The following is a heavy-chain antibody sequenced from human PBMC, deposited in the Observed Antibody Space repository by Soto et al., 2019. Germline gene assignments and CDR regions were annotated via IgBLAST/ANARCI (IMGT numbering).Heavy chain of an antibody. CDR1: GFSFRNYA. Sequence: PGGSLRLSCAASGFSFRNYAMTWVRQAPGKGLEWVSGLSVSGTMRYYADSVRGRFIISRDNAKNTLFLQMDNLRVEDSAVYYCAKEAEENENVPIPGESWGQGTPVTVSS. J-gene: IGHJ4*01. D-gene: IGHD3-10*01. CDR3: AKEAEENENVPIPGES. V-gene: IGHV3-23*01. CDR2: LSVSGTMR.